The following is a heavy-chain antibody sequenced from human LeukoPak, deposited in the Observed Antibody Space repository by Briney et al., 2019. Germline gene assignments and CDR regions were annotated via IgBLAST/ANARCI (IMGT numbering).Heavy chain of an antibody. V-gene: IGHV3-23*01. Sequence: GGSLRLSCAASGFTFSSYAMSWVRQAPGKGLEWVSAISGSGGSTYYADSVKGRFTISRDNSKNTLYLQMNSLRAEDTAVYYCAKDFNPGSGSPTFDYWGQGTLVTVSS. J-gene: IGHJ4*02. CDR2: ISGSGGST. CDR3: AKDFNPGSGSPTFDY. D-gene: IGHD1-26*01. CDR1: GFTFSSYA.